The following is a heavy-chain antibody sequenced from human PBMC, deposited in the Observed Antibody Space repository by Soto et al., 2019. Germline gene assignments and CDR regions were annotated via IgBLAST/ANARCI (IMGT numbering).Heavy chain of an antibody. V-gene: IGHV6-1*01. J-gene: IGHJ6*02. Sequence: SQTLSLTCVGSGDTVSSNSVAWNWVRQSPSRGLEWLGRTYYGSRWYSDYAVSVRSRIDINADTSKNQVSLQLNSVTPEDTAVYYCARSEEDSDYYYYGMDVWGQGTTVTV. CDR2: TYYGSRWYS. D-gene: IGHD2-15*01. CDR3: ARSEEDSDYYYYGMDV. CDR1: GDTVSSNSVA.